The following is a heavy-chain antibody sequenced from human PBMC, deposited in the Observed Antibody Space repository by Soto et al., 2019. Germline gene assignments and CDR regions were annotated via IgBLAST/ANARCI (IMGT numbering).Heavy chain of an antibody. Sequence: EVQLVESGGGLVQPGGSLRLSCAASGFTVSSNYMSWVRQAPGKGLEWVSVIYSGGSTYYADSVKGRFTISRDNSKNTLYLQMNSLRAEDTAVYYCARGGTMVRGVILYFDYWGQGTLVTVSS. CDR3: ARGGTMVRGVILYFDY. CDR2: IYSGGST. V-gene: IGHV3-66*01. J-gene: IGHJ4*02. D-gene: IGHD3-10*01. CDR1: GFTVSSNY.